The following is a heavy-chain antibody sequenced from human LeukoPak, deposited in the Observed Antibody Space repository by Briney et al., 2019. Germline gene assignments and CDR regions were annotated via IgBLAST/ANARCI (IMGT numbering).Heavy chain of an antibody. CDR3: ASSVLKRGVRDAFDI. CDR1: GGSISSSSYY. J-gene: IGHJ3*02. V-gene: IGHV4-39*01. CDR2: IYYTGST. Sequence: SETLSLTCTVSGGSISSSSYYWGCIPHPPGKGLEWTAPIYYTGSTYYNPSLKSRVTISVDTSKNQFSLKLGSVTAADTAVYYCASSVLKRGVRDAFDIWGQGTMVTVSS. D-gene: IGHD5/OR15-5a*01.